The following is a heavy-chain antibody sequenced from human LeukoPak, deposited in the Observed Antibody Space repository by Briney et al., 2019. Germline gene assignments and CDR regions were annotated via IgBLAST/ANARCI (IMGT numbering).Heavy chain of an antibody. CDR1: GFAFSSYA. D-gene: IGHD6-13*01. V-gene: IGHV3-23*01. J-gene: IGHJ4*02. CDR2: ISGSGGST. CDR3: AKEGFSSSWYYFDY. Sequence: GGSLRLSCAASGFAFSSYAMSWVCQAPGKGLEWVSAISGSGGSTYYADSVKGRFTISRDNSKNTLYLQMNSLRAEDTAVYYCAKEGFSSSWYYFDYWGQGTLVTVSS.